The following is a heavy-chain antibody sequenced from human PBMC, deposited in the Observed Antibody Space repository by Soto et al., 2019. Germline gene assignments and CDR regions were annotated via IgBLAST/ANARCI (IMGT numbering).Heavy chain of an antibody. CDR1: GFTFSSYA. Sequence: QVQLVESGGGVVQPGRSLRLSCAASGFTFSSYAMHWVRQAPGKGLEWVAVISYDGSNKYYADSVKGRFTISRDNSKNTLYLQMNSLRAEDTAVYYCARSMVRGVIILYYFDYWVQGTLVTVSS. V-gene: IGHV3-30-3*01. D-gene: IGHD3-10*01. J-gene: IGHJ4*02. CDR3: ARSMVRGVIILYYFDY. CDR2: ISYDGSNK.